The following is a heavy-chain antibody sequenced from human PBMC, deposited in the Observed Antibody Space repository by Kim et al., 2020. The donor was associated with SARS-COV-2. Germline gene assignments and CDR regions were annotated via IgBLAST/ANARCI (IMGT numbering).Heavy chain of an antibody. CDR3: ARDQDGSGSYPYYYYYYGMDV. Sequence: GGSLRLSCAVSGFTFSSYWMSWVRQAPGKGLEWVANIKQDGSEKYYVDSVKGRFTISRDNAKNSLYLQMNSLRAEDTAVYYCARDQDGSGSYPYYYYYYGMDVWGQGTTVTVSS. D-gene: IGHD3-10*01. V-gene: IGHV3-7*01. CDR1: GFTFSSYW. J-gene: IGHJ6*02. CDR2: IKQDGSEK.